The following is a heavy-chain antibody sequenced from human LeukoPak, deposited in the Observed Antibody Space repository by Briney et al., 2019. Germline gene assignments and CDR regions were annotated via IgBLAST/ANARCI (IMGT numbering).Heavy chain of an antibody. J-gene: IGHJ6*03. CDR2: IYYSGST. D-gene: IGHD6-13*01. CDR1: GGSISSSSYY. V-gene: IGHV4-39*01. Sequence: SETLSLTCTVSGGSISSSSYYWGWIRQPPGKGLEWIGSIYYSGSTYYNPSLKSRVTISVDTSKNQFSLKLSSVTAADTAVYYCARGVTSSSWRYYYYYYYMDVWGKGTTVTVSS. CDR3: ARGVTSSSWRYYYYYYYMDV.